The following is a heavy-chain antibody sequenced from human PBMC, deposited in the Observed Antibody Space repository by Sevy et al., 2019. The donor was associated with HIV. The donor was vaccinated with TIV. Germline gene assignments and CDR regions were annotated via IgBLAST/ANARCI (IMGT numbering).Heavy chain of an antibody. Sequence: GGSLRLSCVASGFTVSSNHMNWVRQAPGKGLEWVSVIYTGDTTDYIASVKGRFTISRDNSKNTEYLQMNNLRAGDTAVYYCARDIVTYYYVGDYYTSGYGMDVWGQGTTVTVSS. CDR3: ARDIVTYYYVGDYYTSGYGMDV. J-gene: IGHJ6*02. CDR1: GFTVSSNH. D-gene: IGHD3-10*02. CDR2: IYTGDTT. V-gene: IGHV3-53*01.